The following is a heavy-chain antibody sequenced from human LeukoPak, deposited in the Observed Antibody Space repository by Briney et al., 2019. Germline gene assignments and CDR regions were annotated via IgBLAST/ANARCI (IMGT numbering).Heavy chain of an antibody. Sequence: SETLSLTCAVSGGSISSGGYSWSWIRQPPGKGLEWIGYIYHSGSTYYNPSLKSRVTMSVDTSKNQFSLKLSSVTGADTAVYYCARAGFGSDIVVVPAAKTRPGYYYGMDVWGQGTTVTVSS. D-gene: IGHD2-2*01. CDR3: ARAGFGSDIVVVPAAKTRPGYYYGMDV. CDR2: IYHSGST. CDR1: GGSISSGGYS. J-gene: IGHJ6*02. V-gene: IGHV4-30-2*01.